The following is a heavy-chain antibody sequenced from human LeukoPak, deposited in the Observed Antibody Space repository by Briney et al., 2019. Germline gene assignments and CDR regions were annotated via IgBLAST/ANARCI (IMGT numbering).Heavy chain of an antibody. Sequence: PGGSLRLSCVGSGFSFSSYWMAWVRQAPGKGLEWVASIKQDGSEQRYVDSVKGRFTISRDNAKNSLFLQMNRLGAKDTAVYYCATSPNPFHMWGQGTKVTVS. CDR1: GFSFSSYW. CDR3: ATSPNPFHM. J-gene: IGHJ3*02. V-gene: IGHV3-7*01. CDR2: IKQDGSEQ.